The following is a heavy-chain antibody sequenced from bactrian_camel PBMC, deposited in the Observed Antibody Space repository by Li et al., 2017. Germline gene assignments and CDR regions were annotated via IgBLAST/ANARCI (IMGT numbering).Heavy chain of an antibody. J-gene: IGHJ4*01. D-gene: IGHD7*01. CDR2: INSGGGST. V-gene: IGHV3S40*01. CDR1: GFTFSSYD. Sequence: VQLVESGGGLVQPGGSLRLSCVASGFTFSSYDMSWVRQAPGKGLEWVSAINSGGGSTYYADSVKGRFTISRDNAKNTLYLQMNSLKTEDTAVYYCATSIWGQGTQVTVS. CDR3: ATSI.